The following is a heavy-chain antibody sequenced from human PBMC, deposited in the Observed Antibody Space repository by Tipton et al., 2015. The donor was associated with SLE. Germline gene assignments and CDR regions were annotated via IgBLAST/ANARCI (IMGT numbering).Heavy chain of an antibody. CDR2: ASYSGRP. CDR3: ARALGAVTWFDP. CDR1: GGSISSYY. J-gene: IGHJ5*02. V-gene: IGHV4-59*12. Sequence: TLSLTCTVSGGSISSYYWSWIRQPPGKGLEWIGDASYSGRPNFNPSLKSRVTVSVDTSKNQFSLNLSSVSAADTAMYYCARALGAVTWFDPWGQGTLVTVSS.